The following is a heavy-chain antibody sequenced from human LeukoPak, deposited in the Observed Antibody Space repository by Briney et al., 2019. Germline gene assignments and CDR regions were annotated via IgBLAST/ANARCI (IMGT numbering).Heavy chain of an antibody. Sequence: ASVKVSCKASGYTLTSYDINWVRQATGQGLEWMGWMNPNSGNTGYAQKFQGRVTMARNTSISTAYMELSSLRSEDTAVYYCARRYYDFWSGYHYYYYYGMDVWGQGTTVTVSS. D-gene: IGHD3-3*01. CDR2: MNPNSGNT. J-gene: IGHJ6*02. CDR1: GYTLTSYD. CDR3: ARRYYDFWSGYHYYYYYGMDV. V-gene: IGHV1-8*01.